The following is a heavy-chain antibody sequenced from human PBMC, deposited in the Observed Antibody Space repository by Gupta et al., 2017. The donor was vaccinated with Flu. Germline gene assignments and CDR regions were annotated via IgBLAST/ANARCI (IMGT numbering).Heavy chain of an antibody. Sequence: QVQLVESGGGEAQPGTSLRLSCVGSGFGFGDHALYWVRQAPGKGLEWVAAISYDGSTKKYTPSVEGRFTISRDNSRNSVFLQLSNLRRDDTAMYYCVKGEGAVSPPYYDFWGQGTQVTVSS. V-gene: IGHV3-30*18. J-gene: IGHJ4*02. CDR2: ISYDGSTK. CDR3: VKGEGAVSPPYYDF. CDR1: GFGFGDHA. D-gene: IGHD3-16*01.